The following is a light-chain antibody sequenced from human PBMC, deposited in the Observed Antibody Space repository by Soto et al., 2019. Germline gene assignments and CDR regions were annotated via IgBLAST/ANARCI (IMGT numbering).Light chain of an antibody. CDR1: SSNIGNNN. V-gene: IGLV1-44*01. CDR2: SNN. CDR3: AAWDDSLNGVV. J-gene: IGLJ2*01. Sequence: QLVLTQPPSASATPGQRVTISCSGSSSNIGNNNAYWYQHVPGTAPKLLIYSNNQRPSGVPDRFSGSKSGTSASLAISGLQSEDGADYYCAAWDDSLNGVVFGGGTKLTVL.